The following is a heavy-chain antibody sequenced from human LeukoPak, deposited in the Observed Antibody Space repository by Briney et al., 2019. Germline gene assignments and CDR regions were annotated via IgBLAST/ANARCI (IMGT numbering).Heavy chain of an antibody. Sequence: ASVKVSCKASGYTFTGYYMYWVRQAPGQGLEWMGWIDPNSGGTNYAQKFQGRVTMTRDTSIFTAYVELSSLRSDDTAVYYCARDGSGSYYGGSDYWGQGTLVTVSS. CDR3: ARDGSGSYYGGSDY. V-gene: IGHV1-2*02. J-gene: IGHJ4*02. CDR1: GYTFTGYY. CDR2: IDPNSGGT. D-gene: IGHD3-10*01.